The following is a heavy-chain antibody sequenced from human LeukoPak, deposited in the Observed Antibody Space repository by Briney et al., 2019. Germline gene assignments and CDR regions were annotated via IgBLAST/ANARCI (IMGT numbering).Heavy chain of an antibody. Sequence: GGSLRLSCAASGFTFSSYAMSWVRQAPGKGLEWVSAISGSGGSTYYADSVKGRFTISRDNAKNSLYLQMNSLRAEDTAIYYCARDVGFDYWGQGTLVTVSS. D-gene: IGHD3-10*01. CDR1: GFTFSSYA. CDR3: ARDVGFDY. V-gene: IGHV3-23*01. J-gene: IGHJ4*02. CDR2: ISGSGGST.